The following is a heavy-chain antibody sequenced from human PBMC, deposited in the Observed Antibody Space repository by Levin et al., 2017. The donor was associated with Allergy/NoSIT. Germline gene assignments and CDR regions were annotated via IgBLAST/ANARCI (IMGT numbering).Heavy chain of an antibody. J-gene: IGHJ4*02. CDR3: VRDDDVYNNIHSDY. V-gene: IGHV3-48*02. Sequence: QTGGSLRLSCAASGFTFSRYSFNWVRLPPGKGLEWVSYISASTGAIGYADAVKGRFTISSDNDKNSLFLQMNSLRDEDTAVYYCVRDDDVYNNIHSDYWGQGTPVTVSS. CDR2: ISASTGAI. CDR1: GFTFSRYS. D-gene: IGHD5-24*01.